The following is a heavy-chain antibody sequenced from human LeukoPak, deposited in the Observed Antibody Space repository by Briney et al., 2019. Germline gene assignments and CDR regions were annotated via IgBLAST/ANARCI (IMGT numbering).Heavy chain of an antibody. D-gene: IGHD3-16*01. CDR3: ARDVWGVGAPRLDY. V-gene: IGHV1-2*02. J-gene: IGHJ4*02. CDR2: INPNSGDT. CDR1: GYSFTAFY. Sequence: ASVKVSCKTSGYSFTAFYIHWVRQAPGQGLEWMGWINPNSGDTNFAQKFQGRVTMTRDTSISTAYMGLSRLRSDDTAVFYCARDVWGVGAPRLDYWGQGTLVTVSS.